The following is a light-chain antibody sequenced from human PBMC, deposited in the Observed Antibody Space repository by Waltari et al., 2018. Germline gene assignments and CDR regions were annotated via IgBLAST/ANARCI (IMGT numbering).Light chain of an antibody. Sequence: SCRASQSVSRTLAWYQQKPGQAPSLLIYAASTRATGIPDRFSGSGSETDFRLTISRLEPEDFAVYYCQHYVRLPVTFGQGTKVEIK. CDR2: AAS. CDR3: QHYVRLPVT. J-gene: IGKJ1*01. V-gene: IGKV3-20*01. CDR1: QSVSRT.